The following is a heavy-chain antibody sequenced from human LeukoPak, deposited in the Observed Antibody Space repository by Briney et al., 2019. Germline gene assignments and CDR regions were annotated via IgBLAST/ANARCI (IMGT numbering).Heavy chain of an antibody. Sequence: SETLSLTCTVSSGSISIGGYYWVWIRQSPGKGLEWIGSIYYSGTNYYNPSLTSRVTISADTSNNQFSLKLTSVTAADTAVYYCARAVMVAVAGGRFDYWGQGTLVTVSS. CDR2: IYYSGTN. J-gene: IGHJ4*02. CDR1: SGSISIGGYY. D-gene: IGHD6-19*01. CDR3: ARAVMVAVAGGRFDY. V-gene: IGHV4-39*07.